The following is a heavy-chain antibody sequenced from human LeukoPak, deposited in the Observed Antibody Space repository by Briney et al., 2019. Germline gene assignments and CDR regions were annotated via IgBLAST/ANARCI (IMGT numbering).Heavy chain of an antibody. CDR1: GYSFTNYW. V-gene: IGHV5-51*01. J-gene: IGHJ2*01. D-gene: IGHD3-10*01. Sequence: GESLKISCQGSGYSFTNYWIGWVRQMPGKGLDWMGIIYPRDSDTRYSPSFQGQVTISADKSVSTAYLQWSSLKASDPAMYSCARLKWGSDNFHWSFDPWGGGPLVTAS. CDR3: ARLKWGSDNFHWSFDP. CDR2: IYPRDSDT.